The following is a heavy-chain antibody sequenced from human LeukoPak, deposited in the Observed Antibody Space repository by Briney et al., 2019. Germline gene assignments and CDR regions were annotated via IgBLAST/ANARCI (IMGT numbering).Heavy chain of an antibody. V-gene: IGHV3-74*01. D-gene: IGHD3-10*01. CDR2: ISGDGTAR. J-gene: IGHJ5*02. Sequence: GGSLRLSCAASGFSFSSYWMHWVRQAPGKGLVWVSRISGDGTARNYADSVKGRFTISRDDAKNTVDLQMNSLRGEDTAVYYCVRGRGSYGWFDPWGQGTLVTVSS. CDR3: VRGRGSYGWFDP. CDR1: GFSFSSYW.